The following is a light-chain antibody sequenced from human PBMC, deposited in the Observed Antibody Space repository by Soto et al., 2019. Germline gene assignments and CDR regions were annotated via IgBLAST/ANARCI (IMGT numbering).Light chain of an antibody. CDR3: QQYASSMVT. CDR1: QSVSSGS. CDR2: GVS. Sequence: EIVLTQSPGTLSLSPGERATLSCRASQSVSSGSLAWYQQKPGQAPRLLIYGVSSRATGIPDRFSGSGSGTDFTLTISRLEAEDFAVYYCQQYASSMVTFGGGTKVEI. V-gene: IGKV3-20*01. J-gene: IGKJ4*01.